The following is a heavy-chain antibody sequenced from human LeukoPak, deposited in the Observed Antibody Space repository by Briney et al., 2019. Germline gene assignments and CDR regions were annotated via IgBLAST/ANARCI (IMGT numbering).Heavy chain of an antibody. D-gene: IGHD3-22*01. J-gene: IGHJ4*02. CDR3: ARSSRITMIVVVTKGGFDY. V-gene: IGHV1-46*01. CDR1: GYTFTSYY. Sequence: ASVKVSCKASGYTFTSYYMHWVRQAPGQGLEWMGIINPSGGSTSYAQKFQGRVTMTRDTYTSTVYMELSSLRSEDTAVYYCARSSRITMIVVVTKGGFDYWGQGTLVTVSS. CDR2: INPSGGST.